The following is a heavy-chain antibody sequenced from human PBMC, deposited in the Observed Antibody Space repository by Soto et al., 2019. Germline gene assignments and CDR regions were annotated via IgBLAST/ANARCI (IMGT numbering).Heavy chain of an antibody. D-gene: IGHD3-9*01. CDR2: INHSGST. CDR1: GGSFSGYY. J-gene: IGHJ6*03. Sequence: SETLSLTCAVYGGSFSGYYWSWIRQPPGKGLEWIGEINHSGSTNYNPSLKSRVTISVDTSKNQFSLKLSSVTAADTAVYYCARGRGQRGYDILTGYYIALYYYYMDVWGKGTTVTVSS. CDR3: ARGRGQRGYDILTGYYIALYYYYMDV. V-gene: IGHV4-34*01.